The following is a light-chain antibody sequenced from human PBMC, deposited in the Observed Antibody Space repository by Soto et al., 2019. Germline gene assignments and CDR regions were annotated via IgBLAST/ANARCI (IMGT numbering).Light chain of an antibody. CDR3: QQNINAPQT. J-gene: IGKJ1*01. CDR1: QSVLYSPNNKNY. Sequence: DIVMTQSPDSLAVSLGERATINCKSSQSVLYSPNNKNYLAWYQQKPGQPPKLLVYWASTRESGVPDRFSGSGSETDFTLTINSLQAEDVAVYYCQQNINAPQTFDQGTKVEIK. V-gene: IGKV4-1*01. CDR2: WAS.